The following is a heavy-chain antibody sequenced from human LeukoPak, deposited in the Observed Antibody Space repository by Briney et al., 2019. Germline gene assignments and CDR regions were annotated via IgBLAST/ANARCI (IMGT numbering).Heavy chain of an antibody. J-gene: IGHJ4*02. Sequence: GGSLRLSCAASGFTFSSYAMSWVRQAPGKGLEWVSAISGSGGSTYYADSVKGRFTISRDNSKNTLYLQMNSLRAEDTAVYYCAKYQKRYCSSTSCSFFDYWGQGTLVTVSS. CDR3: AKYQKRYCSSTSCSFFDY. V-gene: IGHV3-23*01. D-gene: IGHD2-2*01. CDR1: GFTFSSYA. CDR2: ISGSGGST.